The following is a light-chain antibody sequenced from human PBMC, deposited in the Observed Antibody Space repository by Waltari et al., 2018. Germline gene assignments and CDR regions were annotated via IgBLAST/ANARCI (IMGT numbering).Light chain of an antibody. Sequence: DIQMTQSPSSLSASVGDRVTITCRASQSISSYLNWYQQKPGKAPKLLIYAAFSLQSGVPSRFSGSGSGTDFTLTINSLQPEDFATYYCQQTYNTLWTFGQGTKVEIK. J-gene: IGKJ1*01. V-gene: IGKV1-39*01. CDR3: QQTYNTLWT. CDR2: AAF. CDR1: QSISSY.